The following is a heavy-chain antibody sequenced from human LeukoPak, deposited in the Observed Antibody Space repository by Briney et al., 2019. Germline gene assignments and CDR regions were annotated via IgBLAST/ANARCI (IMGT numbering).Heavy chain of an antibody. CDR1: GYSFTSYW. CDR3: ARVAGHCSGTSCYRGWFDP. J-gene: IGHJ5*02. D-gene: IGHD2-2*02. CDR2: IYPGNSDT. V-gene: IGHV5-51*01. Sequence: GESLKISRKGSGYSFTSYWIGWVRQMPGKGLEWMGIIYPGNSDTRYSRSFQGQVTISADKSISTAYLQWSRLKASDTAISYCARVAGHCSGTSCYRGWFDPWGQGTLVTVSS.